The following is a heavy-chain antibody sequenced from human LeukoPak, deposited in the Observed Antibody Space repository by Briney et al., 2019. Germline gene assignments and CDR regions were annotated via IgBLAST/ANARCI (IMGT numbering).Heavy chain of an antibody. CDR3: ARGPYCSSTSCYQGWFDP. D-gene: IGHD2-2*01. CDR1: GGSISSYY. CDR2: IYYSGST. Sequence: SETLSLTCTVSGGSISSYYWSWIRQPPGKGLERIGYIYYSGSTNYNPSLKSRVTISVDTSKNQFSLKLSSVTAADTAVYYCARGPYCSSTSCYQGWFDPWGQGTLVTVSS. V-gene: IGHV4-59*01. J-gene: IGHJ5*02.